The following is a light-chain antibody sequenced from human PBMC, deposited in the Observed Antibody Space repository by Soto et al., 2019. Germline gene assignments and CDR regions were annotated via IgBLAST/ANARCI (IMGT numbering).Light chain of an antibody. CDR1: QRLSASD. CDR2: GVS. J-gene: IGKJ5*01. V-gene: IGKV3-20*01. Sequence: EIVLTQSPCTVSLSPVQIATLSCRAIQRLSASDIAWYQQRPGQAPKFLIYGVSSRATGIPDRFSGSGSGTDFTLTISRLEPEDFAVYHCQQYGSSPLITFGQGTRLEIK. CDR3: QQYGSSPLIT.